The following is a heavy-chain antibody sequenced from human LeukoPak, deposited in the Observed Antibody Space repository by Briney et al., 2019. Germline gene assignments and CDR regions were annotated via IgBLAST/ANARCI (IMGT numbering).Heavy chain of an antibody. Sequence: SGGSLRLSCAASGFTFSGSAMHWVRQASGKGLEWVGRIRSKANSYATAYAASVKGRFTISRDNAKNSLYLQMNSLRAEDTAVYYCARGLDTFDIWGQGTMVTVSS. CDR1: GFTFSGSA. CDR3: ARGLDTFDI. V-gene: IGHV3-73*01. CDR2: IRSKANSYAT. J-gene: IGHJ3*02.